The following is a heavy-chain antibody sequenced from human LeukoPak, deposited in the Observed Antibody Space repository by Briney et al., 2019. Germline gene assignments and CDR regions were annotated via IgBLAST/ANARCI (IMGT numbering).Heavy chain of an antibody. CDR2: ISHSGSP. CDR3: ARDSIAGYSLSW. V-gene: IGHV4/OR15-8*01. D-gene: IGHD3-9*01. J-gene: IGHJ4*02. Sequence: PSETLSLTCGVSGVFIINGKWWSWVRQPPGKGLEWIGEISHSGSPSYNPSLKGRLTMSVDTAKNQFSLKLSSVTAADTAVYYCARDSIAGYSLSWWGQGTLVTVSS. CDR1: GVFIINGKW.